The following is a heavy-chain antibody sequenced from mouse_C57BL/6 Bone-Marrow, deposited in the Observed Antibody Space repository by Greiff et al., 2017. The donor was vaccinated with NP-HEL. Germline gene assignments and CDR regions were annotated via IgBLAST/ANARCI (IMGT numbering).Heavy chain of an antibody. D-gene: IGHD2-5*01. V-gene: IGHV5-17*01. CDR3: ARVYYSNSGFAY. CDR2: ISSGSSTI. CDR1: GFTFSDYG. Sequence: EVKLMESGGGLVKPGGSLKLSCAASGFTFSDYGMHWVRQAPEKGLEWVAYISSGSSTIYYADTVKGRFTISRDNAKNTLFLQMTSLRSEDTAMYYCARVYYSNSGFAYWGQGTLVTVSA. J-gene: IGHJ3*01.